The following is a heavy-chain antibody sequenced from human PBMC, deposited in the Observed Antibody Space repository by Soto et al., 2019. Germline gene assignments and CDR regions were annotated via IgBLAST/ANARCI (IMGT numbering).Heavy chain of an antibody. Sequence: SETLSLTCTVSGGSISFYYWNWIRQSPGKGLEWIGYISYSGTTKYNPSLKSRVAISVDTSKNQFSLKLSSVTAADTAVYYCARSRRNYFDPWGQGTLVTVSS. CDR1: GGSISFYY. J-gene: IGHJ5*02. CDR2: ISYSGTT. CDR3: ARSRRNYFDP. V-gene: IGHV4-59*01.